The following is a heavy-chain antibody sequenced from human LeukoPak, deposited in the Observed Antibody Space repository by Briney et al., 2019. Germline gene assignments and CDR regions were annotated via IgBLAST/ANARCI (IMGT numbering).Heavy chain of an antibody. Sequence: GASVKVSCKASGFTFTSSAMQWVRQARGQRLEWIGWIVVGSGNTNYAQKFQERVTITRDMSTSTAYMELSSLRSEDTAVYYCAADRVGDYGDYDSDYYYMDVWGKGTTVTVSS. CDR3: AADRVGDYGDYDSDYYYMDV. V-gene: IGHV1-58*02. CDR2: IVVGSGNT. D-gene: IGHD4-17*01. J-gene: IGHJ6*03. CDR1: GFTFTSSA.